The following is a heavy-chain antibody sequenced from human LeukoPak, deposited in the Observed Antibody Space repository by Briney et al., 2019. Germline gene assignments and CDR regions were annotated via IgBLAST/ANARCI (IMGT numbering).Heavy chain of an antibody. Sequence: ASVKVSCKASGYTFTSYGISWVRQAPGQGLEWMGWISAYNGNTNYAQKFQGRVTMTRDTSISTAYMELSRLGSDDTAVYYCARSGYGSSSHIYYWGQGTLVTVSS. CDR2: ISAYNGNT. CDR3: ARSGYGSSSHIYY. CDR1: GYTFTSYG. D-gene: IGHD6-6*01. V-gene: IGHV1-18*01. J-gene: IGHJ4*02.